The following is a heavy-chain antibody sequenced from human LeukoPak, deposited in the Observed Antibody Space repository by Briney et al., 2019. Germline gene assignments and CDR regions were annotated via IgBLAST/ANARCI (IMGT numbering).Heavy chain of an antibody. CDR2: IHPNTGGT. Sequence: ASVKISRKASGYTYTDYYIHWVRQAPGQGLEWMGWIHPNTGGTYFAQNFQGRVTMTVDTSISTAYMELSRLTSDDTAVYYCAGPTTTVVSIYWGQGTLVSVSS. CDR3: AGPTTTVVSIY. J-gene: IGHJ4*02. CDR1: GYTYTDYY. D-gene: IGHD4-23*01. V-gene: IGHV1-2*02.